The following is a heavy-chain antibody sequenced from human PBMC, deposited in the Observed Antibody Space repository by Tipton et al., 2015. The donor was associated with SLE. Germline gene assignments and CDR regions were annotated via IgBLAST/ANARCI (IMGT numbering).Heavy chain of an antibody. CDR2: ISAYNGYT. CDR1: GYTFTTYG. D-gene: IGHD6-13*01. CDR3: ARGPISSIWFHFDY. V-gene: IGHV1-18*01. Sequence: QSGAEVKKPGASVKVSCKASGYTFTTYGISWVRQAPGQGLEWMGWISAYNGYTNYAQKLQGRVTMTTDTSTSTAYMELRGLRSDDTAVYFCARGPISSIWFHFDYWGQGTLVTVSS. J-gene: IGHJ4*02.